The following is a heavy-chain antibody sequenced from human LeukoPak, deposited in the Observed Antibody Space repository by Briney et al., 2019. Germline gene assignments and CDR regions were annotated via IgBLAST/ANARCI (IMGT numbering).Heavy chain of an antibody. CDR3: AKEHYYASDAFDI. V-gene: IGHV3-30*18. J-gene: IGHJ3*02. Sequence: GGSLRLSCAASGFTFSSYGMHWVRQAPGKGLEWVAVISYDGGNKYYADSVKGRFTISRDNSKNTLYLQMNSLRAEDTAVYYCAKEHYYASDAFDIWGQGTMVTVSS. D-gene: IGHD1-26*01. CDR1: GFTFSSYG. CDR2: ISYDGGNK.